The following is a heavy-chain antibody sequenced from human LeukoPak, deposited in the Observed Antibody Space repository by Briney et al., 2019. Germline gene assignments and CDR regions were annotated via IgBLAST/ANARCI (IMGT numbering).Heavy chain of an antibody. V-gene: IGHV1-2*02. D-gene: IGHD3-22*01. CDR2: INPNSGGF. CDR3: ARGGHYYDSNDLIDY. Sequence: ASVKVSCKASGYTFTSYYIHWVRQAPGQGFEWMGWINPNSGGFNYAQRFQGRLTLTRDTSINTVYMELSRLRSDDTAIYYCARGGHYYDSNDLIDYWGQGTLVTVSS. CDR1: GYTFTSYY. J-gene: IGHJ4*02.